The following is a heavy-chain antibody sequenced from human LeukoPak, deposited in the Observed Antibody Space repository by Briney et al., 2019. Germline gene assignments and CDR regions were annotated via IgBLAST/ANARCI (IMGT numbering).Heavy chain of an antibody. J-gene: IGHJ3*01. D-gene: IGHD6-19*01. CDR3: AKDSDIAVAGTDDAFDL. Sequence: GGSLRLSCAASGFTVSSNYMNWVRQAPGKGLEWVSVITSGGNTYYADSVKGRFIISRDNSKNTLYLQVNSLRAEDTAVYYCAKDSDIAVAGTDDAFDLWGQGTMVTVSS. CDR1: GFTVSSNY. V-gene: IGHV3-53*05. CDR2: ITSGGNT.